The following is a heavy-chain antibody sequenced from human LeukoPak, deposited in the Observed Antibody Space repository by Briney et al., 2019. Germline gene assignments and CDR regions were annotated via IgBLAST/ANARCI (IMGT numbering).Heavy chain of an antibody. J-gene: IGHJ4*02. Sequence: GESLKISCKGSGYRFTSYWIGWVRQMPGKGLEWMGIIYPGDSDTRYSPSFQGQVTISADKSISTAYLQWSSLKASDTAMYYCARRRYYDSSGYLSYYFDYWGQGTLVTVSS. CDR3: ARRRYYDSSGYLSYYFDY. V-gene: IGHV5-51*01. CDR2: IYPGDSDT. D-gene: IGHD3-22*01. CDR1: GYRFTSYW.